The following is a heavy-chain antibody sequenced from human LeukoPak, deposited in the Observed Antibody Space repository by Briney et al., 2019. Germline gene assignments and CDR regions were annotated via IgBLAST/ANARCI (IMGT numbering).Heavy chain of an antibody. CDR3: TPGLRASDTN. CDR2: IKSKTDGGTT. J-gene: IGHJ4*02. CDR1: EFTFSNTW. Sequence: VGSLRLSCAASEFTFSNTWMSWVRQAPGKGLEWVGRIKSKTDGGTTDYAAPVKGRFTISRDDSKNTLYLQMNSLKTEDTAVYYCTPGLRASDTNWGVGTLVTVSS. D-gene: IGHD3-16*01. V-gene: IGHV3-15*01.